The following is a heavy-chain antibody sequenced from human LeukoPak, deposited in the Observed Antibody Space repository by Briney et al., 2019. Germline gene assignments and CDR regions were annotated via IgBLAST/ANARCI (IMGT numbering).Heavy chain of an antibody. Sequence: ASVKVSCKASGYTFTSYGISWVRQAPGQGLEWMGWISAYNGNTNYAQKLQGRVTMTTDTSTSTAYMELRSLRSDDTAVYYCAGSYLLRHCSGGSCLGAFDIWGQGTMVTVSS. CDR3: AGSYLLRHCSGGSCLGAFDI. CDR1: GYTFTSYG. CDR2: ISAYNGNT. D-gene: IGHD2-15*01. V-gene: IGHV1-18*01. J-gene: IGHJ3*02.